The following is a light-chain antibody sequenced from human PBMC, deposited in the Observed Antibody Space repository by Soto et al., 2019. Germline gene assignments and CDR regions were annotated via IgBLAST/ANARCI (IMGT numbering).Light chain of an antibody. CDR2: EVS. Sequence: QSVLTQPASVSGSPGQSITISCTGTSSDVGGYNYVSWYQQHPGKSPKLMIFEVSNRPSGVSNRFSGSKSGNTASLTISRLQAEDEADYYCSSYTRSSTYVFGTGTKLTVL. V-gene: IGLV2-14*01. CDR1: SSDVGGYNY. J-gene: IGLJ1*01. CDR3: SSYTRSSTYV.